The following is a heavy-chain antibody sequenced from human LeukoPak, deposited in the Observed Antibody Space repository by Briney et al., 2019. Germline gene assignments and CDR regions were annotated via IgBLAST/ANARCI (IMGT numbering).Heavy chain of an antibody. D-gene: IGHD6-13*01. CDR3: AREQQLAETDY. CDR2: IHHSGST. CDR1: GVSISSNLW. J-gene: IGHJ4*02. V-gene: IGHV4-4*02. Sequence: PSETLSLTCAVSGVSISSNLWWTWVRQPPGKGLEWIAEIHHSGSTNYNPSLKSRVTISVATSKNQFSLKLSSVTAADTAVYYCAREQQLAETDYWGQGTLVTVSS.